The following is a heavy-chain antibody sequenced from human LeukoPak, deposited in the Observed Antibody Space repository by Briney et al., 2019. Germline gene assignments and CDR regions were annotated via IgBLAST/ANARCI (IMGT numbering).Heavy chain of an antibody. V-gene: IGHV1-2*02. CDR1: GYTFTGYY. J-gene: IGHJ4*02. CDR3: ARDIGSFSQGNFDY. Sequence: GASVKVSCKASGYTFTGYYMHWVRQAPGQGLEWMGWINPNSGGTNYAQKFQGRVTMTRDTSISTAYMELSRLRSDDTAVYYCARDIGSFSQGNFDYWGQGTLVTVSS. D-gene: IGHD1-26*01. CDR2: INPNSGGT.